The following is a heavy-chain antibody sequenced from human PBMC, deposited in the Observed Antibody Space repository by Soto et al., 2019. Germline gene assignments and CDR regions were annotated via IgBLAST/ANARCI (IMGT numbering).Heavy chain of an antibody. CDR2: MNPNRGNT. D-gene: IGHD6-13*01. V-gene: IGHV1-8*01. J-gene: IGHJ5*02. CDR3: ARGAGIAAAGTSDWFDP. Sequence: QVQLVQSGAEVKKPGASVKVSCKASGYTFTSYDINWVRQATGQGLEWMGWMNPNRGNTGYAQKFQGRVTMTRNTSISTAYMGLSSLRSEDTAVYYCARGAGIAAAGTSDWFDPWGQGTLVTVSS. CDR1: GYTFTSYD.